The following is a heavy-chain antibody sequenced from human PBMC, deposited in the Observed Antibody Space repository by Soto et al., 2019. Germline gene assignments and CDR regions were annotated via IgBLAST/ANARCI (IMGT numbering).Heavy chain of an antibody. D-gene: IGHD2-2*01. Sequence: KASETLSLTSTVSGGSISSGDYYWSWIRQPPGKGLEWIGYIYYSGSTNYNPSLKSRVTISVDTSKNQFSLKLSSVTAADTAVYYCARDRRDCSSTSCRPRGMDVWGQGTTVNVSS. J-gene: IGHJ6*02. CDR3: ARDRRDCSSTSCRPRGMDV. V-gene: IGHV4-61*08. CDR1: GGSISSGDYY. CDR2: IYYSGST.